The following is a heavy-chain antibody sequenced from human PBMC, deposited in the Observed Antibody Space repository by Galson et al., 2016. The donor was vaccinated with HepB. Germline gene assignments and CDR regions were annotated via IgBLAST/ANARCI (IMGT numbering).Heavy chain of an antibody. V-gene: IGHV4-31*11. CDR2: IYSIAYT. Sequence: TLSLTCGVSGGSISSGGYFWSWIRQHPGKGLEWITSIYSIAYTYYNPSLKSRIDISIDTSKNRFSLRLSSVTAADTAVYYCTRNGFYCLDYWGQGTLVNVSS. CDR1: GGSISSGGYF. D-gene: IGHD3-22*01. CDR3: TRNGFYCLDY. J-gene: IGHJ4*02.